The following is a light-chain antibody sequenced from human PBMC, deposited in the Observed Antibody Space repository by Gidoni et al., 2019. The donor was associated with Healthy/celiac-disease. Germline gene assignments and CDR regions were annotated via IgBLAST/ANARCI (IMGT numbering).Light chain of an antibody. CDR1: QSISSY. CDR3: QQSYSTPRT. V-gene: IGKV1-39*01. CDR2: ATS. Sequence: DIQMTHSPSSLSASVGDRVTIPCRASQSISSYLNWYQQKPGKAPKLLIYATSSLQSGVPSRFSGSGSGTDFTLTISSLQPEDFATYYCQQSYSTPRTFGGXTKVEIK. J-gene: IGKJ4*01.